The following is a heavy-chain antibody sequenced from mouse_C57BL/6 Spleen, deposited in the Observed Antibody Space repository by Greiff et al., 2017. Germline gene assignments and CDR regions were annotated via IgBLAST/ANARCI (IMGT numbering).Heavy chain of an antibody. D-gene: IGHD1-1*01. CDR3: ARGSYYGIPYAMDY. V-gene: IGHV3-6*01. Sequence: DVKLQESGPGLVKPSQSLSLTCSVTGYSITSGYYWNWIRQFPGNKLEWMGYISYDGSNNYNPSLKNRISITRDTSKNQFFLKLNSVTTEDTATYYCARGSYYGIPYAMDYWGQGTSVTVSS. CDR2: ISYDGSN. J-gene: IGHJ4*01. CDR1: GYSITSGYY.